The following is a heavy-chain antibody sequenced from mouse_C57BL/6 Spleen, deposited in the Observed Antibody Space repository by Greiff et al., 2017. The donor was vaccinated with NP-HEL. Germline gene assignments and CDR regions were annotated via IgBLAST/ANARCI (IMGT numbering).Heavy chain of an antibody. J-gene: IGHJ4*01. CDR2: INPSTGGT. Sequence: EVQLQQSGPELVKPGASVKISCKASGYSFTGYYMNWVKQSPEKSLEWIGEINPSTGGTTYNQKFKAKATLTVDKSSSTAYMQLKSLTSEDSAVYYCARSGGNYGYAMDYWGQGTSVTVSS. CDR3: ARSGGNYGYAMDY. D-gene: IGHD2-1*01. CDR1: GYSFTGYY. V-gene: IGHV1-42*01.